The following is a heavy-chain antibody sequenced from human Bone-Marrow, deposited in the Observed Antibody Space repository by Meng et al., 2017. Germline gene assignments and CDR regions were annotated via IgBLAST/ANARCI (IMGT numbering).Heavy chain of an antibody. D-gene: IGHD3-22*01. CDR1: GGSFSGYY. CDR3: ARDYYDSSGYWGGIDY. Sequence: SETLSLTCAVYGGSFSGYYWSWIRQPPGKGLEWIGEINHSGSTNYNPSLKSRVTISVDTSKNQFSLKLISVTAADTAVYYCARDYYDSSGYWGGIDYWGQGTLVTVSS. CDR2: INHSGST. V-gene: IGHV4-34*01. J-gene: IGHJ4*02.